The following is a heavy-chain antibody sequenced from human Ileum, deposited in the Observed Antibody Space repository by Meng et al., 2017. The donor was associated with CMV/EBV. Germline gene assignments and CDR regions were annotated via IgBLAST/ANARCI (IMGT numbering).Heavy chain of an antibody. J-gene: IGHJ4*02. CDR2: IRSKAHTYAT. V-gene: IGHV3-73*01. CDR3: MAQSDY. Sequence: GESLKISCAASGFTFSDSPMHWVRQASGRGLEWVGRIRSKAHTYATAYAASVKGRFTISRDDSKNTAYLQMNSLKTEDTAVYYCMAQSDYWGQGNRVT. CDR1: GFTFSDSP.